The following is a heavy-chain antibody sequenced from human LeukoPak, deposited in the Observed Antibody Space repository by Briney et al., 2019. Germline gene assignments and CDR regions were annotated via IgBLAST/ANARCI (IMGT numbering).Heavy chain of an antibody. CDR3: AREYHYYDTRGYYYFDY. V-gene: IGHV4-59*01. Sequence: SETLSLTCTVSGGSISSYYWSWIRQPPGKGLEWIGYIYYSGRTKYNPSLKSRVTMSLDTSRNQFSLKLSSVTAADTAVYYCAREYHYYDTRGYYYFDYWGQGTLVTVSS. CDR2: IYYSGRT. D-gene: IGHD3-22*01. J-gene: IGHJ4*02. CDR1: GGSISSYY.